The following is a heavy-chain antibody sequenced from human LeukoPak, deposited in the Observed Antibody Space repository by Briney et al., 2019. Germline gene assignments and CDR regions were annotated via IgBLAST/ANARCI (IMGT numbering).Heavy chain of an antibody. CDR3: ARVAVPRRGYSYTGKNYYYYGMDV. V-gene: IGHV4-59*01. Sequence: PSETLSLTCTVSGGSISSYYWSWIRQPPGKGLEWIGYIYYSGSTNYNPSLKGRVTISVDTSKNQFSLKLSSVTAADTAVYYCARVAVPRRGYSYTGKNYYYYGMDVWGQGTTVTVSS. CDR2: IYYSGST. D-gene: IGHD5-18*01. CDR1: GGSISSYY. J-gene: IGHJ6*02.